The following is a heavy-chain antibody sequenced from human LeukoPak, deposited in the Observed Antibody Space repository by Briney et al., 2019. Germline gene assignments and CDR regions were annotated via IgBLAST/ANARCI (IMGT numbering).Heavy chain of an antibody. CDR2: LRESGGGT. J-gene: IGHJ4*02. Sequence: TGGSLRLSCAASGFTLSNYDMIWVRQAPGRGLEWVSGLRESGGGTYYTDSVKGRFTISRDNSKSTLILQMNSLRVEDTALYYCTKRVKYGGTWDHFADWGQGTLVTVSS. CDR1: GFTLSNYD. CDR3: TKRVKYGGTWDHFAD. V-gene: IGHV3-23*01. D-gene: IGHD1-26*01.